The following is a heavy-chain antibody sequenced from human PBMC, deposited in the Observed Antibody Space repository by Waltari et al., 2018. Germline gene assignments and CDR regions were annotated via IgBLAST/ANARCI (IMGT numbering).Heavy chain of an antibody. Sequence: EVLLVESGGDLVQPGGSLRLSGATSGISFSQYWMSWVRQSPGKGLEWVATIKHDGTDKYYVDSVKGRFTVSRDNAKSSLYLQMNSLRVEDTAIYYCARDQADGTIAYFEYWGQGTLVTVSS. CDR2: IKHDGTDK. J-gene: IGHJ4*02. CDR3: ARDQADGTIAYFEY. CDR1: GISFSQYW. D-gene: IGHD6-13*01. V-gene: IGHV3-7*01.